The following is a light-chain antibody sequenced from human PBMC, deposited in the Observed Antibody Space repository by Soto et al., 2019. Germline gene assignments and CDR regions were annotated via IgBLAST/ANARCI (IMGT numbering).Light chain of an antibody. J-gene: IGKJ1*01. Sequence: EVVLTQSPATLSVSPGDRATLSCRASQYIGSAVAWYHQRSGQAPRLLIFDASIRFPTIPARFTGSVSGTALTITIGSRESEDFAVYFGHEYGARTRTFDKGTKVEI. CDR1: QYIGSA. CDR2: DAS. CDR3: HEYGARTRT. V-gene: IGKV3-15*01.